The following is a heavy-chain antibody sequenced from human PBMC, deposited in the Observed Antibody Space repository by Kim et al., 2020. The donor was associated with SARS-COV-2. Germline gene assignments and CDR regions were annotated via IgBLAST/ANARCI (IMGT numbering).Heavy chain of an antibody. V-gene: IGHV5-51*01. CDR3: ARDGWPL. D-gene: IGHD2-15*01. CDR2: GNSDT. J-gene: IGHJ4*02. Sequence: GNSDTKYSPSFQGQVTISADKSISVVYLQWNSLKASDTAMYYCARDGWPLWGQGTLVTVSS.